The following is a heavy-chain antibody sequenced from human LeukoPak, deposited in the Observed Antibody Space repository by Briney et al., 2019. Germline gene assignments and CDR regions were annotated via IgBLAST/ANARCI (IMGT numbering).Heavy chain of an antibody. J-gene: IGHJ4*02. CDR2: IASSGSTI. CDR1: GFTFSDYY. CDR3: ARANYYDISGYDY. D-gene: IGHD3-22*01. Sequence: GGSLRLSCAASGFTFSDYYMSWIRQAPGKGLEWVSYIASSGSTIYYADSVKGRFTISRDNAKNSLYLQMNSLRAEDTAVYYCARANYYDISGYDYWGQGTLATVSS. V-gene: IGHV3-11*04.